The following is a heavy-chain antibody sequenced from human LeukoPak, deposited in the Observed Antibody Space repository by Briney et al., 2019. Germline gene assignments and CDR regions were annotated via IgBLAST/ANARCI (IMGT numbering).Heavy chain of an antibody. D-gene: IGHD2-2*01. J-gene: IGHJ4*02. CDR2: ISYDGSNK. Sequence: PGRSLRLSCAASGFTFSSYAMHWVRQAPGKGLEWVAVISYDGSNKYYADSVKGRFTISRDNSKNTLYLQMNSLRAEDTAVYYCARGGHIVVVPAAIDYWGQGTLVTVSS. CDR3: ARGGHIVVVPAAIDY. CDR1: GFTFSSYA. V-gene: IGHV3-30-3*01.